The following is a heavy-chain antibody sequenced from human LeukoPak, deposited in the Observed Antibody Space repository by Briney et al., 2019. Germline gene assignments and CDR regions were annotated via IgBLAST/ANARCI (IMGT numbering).Heavy chain of an antibody. CDR2: VYYSGSI. J-gene: IGHJ3*02. D-gene: IGHD3-10*01. Sequence: SETLSLTCTVSGGSISSSSFYWGWIRQTPGKGLEWIGSVYYSGSIYYNPSLESRVTLSADTSKNQFSLKLSSVTAADTAVYYCASRGRGVGGAFDIWGQGTMVTVSS. CDR1: GGSISSSSFY. V-gene: IGHV4-39*01. CDR3: ASRGRGVGGAFDI.